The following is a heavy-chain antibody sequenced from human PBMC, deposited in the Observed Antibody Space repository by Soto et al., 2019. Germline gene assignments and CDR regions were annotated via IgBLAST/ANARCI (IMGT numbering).Heavy chain of an antibody. CDR1: GGSISSGGYY. J-gene: IGHJ4*02. CDR3: ARGQIYGRYCPDY. Sequence: PSETLSLTCTVSGGSISSGGYYWSWIRQHPGKGLEWIGYIYYSGSTYYNPSLKSRVTISVDTSKNQFSLKLSSVTAADTAVYYCARGQIYGRYCPDYWGQGTLVTVSS. D-gene: IGHD3-10*01. CDR2: IYYSGST. V-gene: IGHV4-31*03.